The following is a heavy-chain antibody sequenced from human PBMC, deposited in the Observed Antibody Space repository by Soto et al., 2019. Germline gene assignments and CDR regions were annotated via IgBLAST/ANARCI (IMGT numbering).Heavy chain of an antibody. CDR3: ARDTTVIDY. Sequence: WTWIRQPPGKGLEWIGEINHSGSTTYNPSLKSRVTMSVDTSKNQFSLKLRSVTAADTAVYYCARDTTVIDYWGQGTLVTVSS. CDR2: INHSGST. V-gene: IGHV4-34*01. J-gene: IGHJ4*02. D-gene: IGHD4-17*01.